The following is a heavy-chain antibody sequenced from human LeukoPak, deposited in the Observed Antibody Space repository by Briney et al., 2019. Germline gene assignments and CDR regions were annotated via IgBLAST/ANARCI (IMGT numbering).Heavy chain of an antibody. CDR3: AREVYSSSSDWFDP. J-gene: IGHJ5*02. CDR2: IYYSGST. Sequence: SETLSLTCTVSGGSISSCYWSWIRQPPGKGLEWIGYIYYSGSTNYNPSLKSRVTISVDTSKNQFSLKLSSVTAADTAVYYCAREVYSSSSDWFDPWGQGTLVTVSS. D-gene: IGHD6-6*01. V-gene: IGHV4-59*01. CDR1: GGSISSCY.